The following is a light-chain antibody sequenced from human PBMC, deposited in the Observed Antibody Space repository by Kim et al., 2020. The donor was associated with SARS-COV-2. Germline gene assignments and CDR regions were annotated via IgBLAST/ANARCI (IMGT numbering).Light chain of an antibody. J-gene: IGKJ4*01. CDR3: QQRSNWPLT. Sequence: SLSQGERATRSCRASQSVSSYLAWYQQKPGQAPRLLIYDASNRATGIPARFSGSGSGTDFTLTISSLEPEDFAVYYCQQRSNWPLTFGGGTKVEI. CDR1: QSVSSY. CDR2: DAS. V-gene: IGKV3-11*01.